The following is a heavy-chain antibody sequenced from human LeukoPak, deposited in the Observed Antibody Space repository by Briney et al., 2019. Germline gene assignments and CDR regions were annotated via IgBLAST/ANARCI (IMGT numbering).Heavy chain of an antibody. CDR3: ARLRGYYYGSGSYPNWFDP. CDR2: INHSGST. Sequence: PSETLSLTCTVSGYSISSGYYWSWIRQPQGKGLEWIGEINHSGSTNYNPSLKSRVTISVDTSKNQFSLKLSSVTAADTAVYYCARLRGYYYGSGSYPNWFDPWGQGTLVTVSS. CDR1: GYSISSGYY. V-gene: IGHV4-38-2*02. D-gene: IGHD3-10*01. J-gene: IGHJ5*02.